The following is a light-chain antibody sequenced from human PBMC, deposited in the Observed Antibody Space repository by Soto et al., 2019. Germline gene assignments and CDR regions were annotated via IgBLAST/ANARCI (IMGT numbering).Light chain of an antibody. CDR1: QSLNNW. V-gene: IGKV1-5*03. CDR3: QQYNTYPWT. CDR2: KAS. Sequence: DIQMTQSPSTLSASVGDRVTITCRASQSLNNWLAWFQQKPGKATTLLIYKASGLESGVPSRFSGSGSGTEFTLTISSLQPDEFSTYYCQQYNTYPWTCGQGTKVEIK. J-gene: IGKJ1*01.